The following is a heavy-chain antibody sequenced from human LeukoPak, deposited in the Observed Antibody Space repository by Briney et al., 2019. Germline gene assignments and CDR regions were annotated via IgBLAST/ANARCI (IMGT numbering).Heavy chain of an antibody. D-gene: IGHD1-26*01. CDR3: ARDFSSGSYYGDYYFDY. CDR1: GFTFSSYT. Sequence: GGSLRLSCAASGFTFSSYTMNWVRQAPGKGLEWVSSITNSSSSMYYADSVKGRFTISRDNAKNSLYLQMNSLRAEDTAVYYCARDFSSGSYYGDYYFDYWGQGTLVTVSS. V-gene: IGHV3-21*01. CDR2: ITNSSSSM. J-gene: IGHJ4*02.